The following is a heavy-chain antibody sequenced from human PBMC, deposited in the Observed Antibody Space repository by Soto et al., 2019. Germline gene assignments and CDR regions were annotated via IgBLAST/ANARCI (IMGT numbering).Heavy chain of an antibody. CDR2: INSDGSVS. J-gene: IGHJ6*03. CDR3: ARGDCVGGTCYSLAGSFYYDMDV. CDR1: GFTFSNYW. Sequence: EVQLVESGGGLVQPGGSLRLSCAASGFTFSNYWMYWVRQAPGKGLEWVSRINSDGSVSSYADSVKGRLTISRDNVKNTLYLQMYSLRAEDTAVYYCARGDCVGGTCYSLAGSFYYDMDVWGKGTTVTVFS. D-gene: IGHD2-15*01. V-gene: IGHV3-74*02.